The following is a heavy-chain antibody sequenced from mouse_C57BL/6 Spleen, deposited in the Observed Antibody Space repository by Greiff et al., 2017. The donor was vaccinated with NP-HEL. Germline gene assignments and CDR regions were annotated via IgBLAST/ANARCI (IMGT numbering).Heavy chain of an antibody. Sequence: EVMLVESGGGLVKPGGSLKLSCAASGFTFSSYTMSWVRQTPEKRLEWVATISGGGGNTYYPDSVKGRFTISRDNAKNTLYLQMSSLRSEDTALYYCARYYSTYFDYWGQGTTLTVSS. CDR1: GFTFSSYT. D-gene: IGHD2-5*01. V-gene: IGHV5-9*01. J-gene: IGHJ2*01. CDR2: ISGGGGNT. CDR3: ARYYSTYFDY.